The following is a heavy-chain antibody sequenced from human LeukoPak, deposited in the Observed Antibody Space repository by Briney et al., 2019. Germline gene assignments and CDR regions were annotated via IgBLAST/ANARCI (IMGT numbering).Heavy chain of an antibody. CDR3: AREWLVRGTLDY. Sequence: GGSLRLSCAASGFTFSSYSMNWVRQAPGKGLEWVSSISSSSSYIYYADSVKGRFTISRDNAKNSLYPQMNSLRAEDTAVYYCAREWLVRGTLDYWGQGTLVTVSS. J-gene: IGHJ4*02. V-gene: IGHV3-21*01. CDR2: ISSSSSYI. CDR1: GFTFSSYS. D-gene: IGHD3-10*01.